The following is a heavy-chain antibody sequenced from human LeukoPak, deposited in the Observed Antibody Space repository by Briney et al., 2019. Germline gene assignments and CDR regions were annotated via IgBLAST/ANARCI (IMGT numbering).Heavy chain of an antibody. J-gene: IGHJ3*02. CDR1: GGSISSYY. CDR2: IYYSGST. Sequence: SETLSLTCTVSGGSISSYYWSWIRQPPGKGLEWIGYIYYSGSTNYNPSLKSRVTISVDTSKNQFSLKLGSVTAADTAVYYCARDRRIGYCSSTSCLDAFDIWGQGTMVTVSS. D-gene: IGHD2-2*01. CDR3: ARDRRIGYCSSTSCLDAFDI. V-gene: IGHV4-59*01.